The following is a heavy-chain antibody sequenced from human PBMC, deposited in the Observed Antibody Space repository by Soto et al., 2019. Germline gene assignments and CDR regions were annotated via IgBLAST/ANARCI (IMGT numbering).Heavy chain of an antibody. J-gene: IGHJ4*01. CDR3: AKDSSGWSDPAFDY. Sequence: PGGSLRLSCSASGFTFSSSAMSWARQATGKGLEWVSAISGSGGSTYYADSVKGRFTISRDNSKNTLYLQMNSLRAEDTAVYYCAKDSSGWSDPAFDYWGQGTLVTVSS. V-gene: IGHV3-23*01. CDR2: ISGSGGST. D-gene: IGHD6-19*01. CDR1: GFTFSSSA.